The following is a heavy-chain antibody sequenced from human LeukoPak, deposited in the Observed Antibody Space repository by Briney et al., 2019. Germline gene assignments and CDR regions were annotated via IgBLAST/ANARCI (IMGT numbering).Heavy chain of an antibody. D-gene: IGHD6-13*01. CDR1: GFTVSSKY. V-gene: IGHV3-66*01. CDR2: IYSGGST. CDR3: ARDGPGVSSHAFDI. J-gene: IGHJ3*02. Sequence: PGGSLRLSCAASGFTVSSKYMSWVRQAPGKGLEWVSVIYSGGSTYYADSVKGRFTISRDNSKNTVYLQMNSLRAEDTAVYYCARDGPGVSSHAFDIWGQGTMVTVSS.